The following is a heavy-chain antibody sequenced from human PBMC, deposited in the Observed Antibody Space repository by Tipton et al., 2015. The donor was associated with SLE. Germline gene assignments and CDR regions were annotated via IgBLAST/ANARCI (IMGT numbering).Heavy chain of an antibody. D-gene: IGHD3-10*01. J-gene: IGHJ3*02. CDR3: AGAAPGVQGVNDAFDI. V-gene: IGHV4-39*07. CDR1: GGSISSSSYY. CDR2: IYYSGST. Sequence: TLSLTCTVSGGSISSSSYYWGWTRQPPGKGLEWIGSIYYSGSTNYNPSLKSRVTISVDTSKNQFSLKLSSVTAADTAVYYCAGAAPGVQGVNDAFDIWGQGTMVTVSS.